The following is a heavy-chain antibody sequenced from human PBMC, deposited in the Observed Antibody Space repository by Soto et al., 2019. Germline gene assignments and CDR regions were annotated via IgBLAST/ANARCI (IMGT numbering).Heavy chain of an antibody. CDR1: GFTFSSYA. D-gene: IGHD6-6*01. CDR2: ISYDGSNK. J-gene: IGHJ4*02. V-gene: IGHV3-30-3*01. CDR3: ARDSSIAARAYYFDY. Sequence: GGSLRLSCAASGFTFSSYAMHWVRQAPGKGLEWVAVISYDGSNKYYADSVKGRFTISRDNSKNTLYLQMNSLRDEDTAVYYCARDSSIAARAYYFDYWGQGTLVTVSS.